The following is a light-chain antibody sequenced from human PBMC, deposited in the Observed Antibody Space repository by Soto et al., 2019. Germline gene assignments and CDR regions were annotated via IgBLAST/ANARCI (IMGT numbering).Light chain of an antibody. CDR2: DAS. V-gene: IGKV3-11*01. J-gene: IGKJ5*01. CDR1: QSVSSY. Sequence: EIVLTQSPATLSLSPGERATLSCRASQSVSSYLAWYQQKPGQAPRLLIYDASNRATGIPARFSGSGSGTDFTLTISSLEPEHFAVYYCQQYSSSPITFGQGTRLEIK. CDR3: QQYSSSPIT.